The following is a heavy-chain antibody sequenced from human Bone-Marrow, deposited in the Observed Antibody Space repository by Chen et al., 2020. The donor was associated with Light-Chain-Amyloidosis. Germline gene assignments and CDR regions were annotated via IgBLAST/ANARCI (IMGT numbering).Heavy chain of an antibody. CDR1: GYSFTGYY. J-gene: IGHJ4*02. D-gene: IGHD3-16*01. V-gene: IGHV1-2*02. CDR2: INPHSGGT. CDR3: AIRSYYDYVWGRFDY. Sequence: QVQLVQSGAEVKKPGASVKVSCKASGYSFTGYYIHWVRQAPGQGLKWMGWINPHSGGTYSAQNVRGRVTMTRDTSISTAYMELSRLTSDDTAVYYCAIRSYYDYVWGRFDYWGQGTLVTVSS.